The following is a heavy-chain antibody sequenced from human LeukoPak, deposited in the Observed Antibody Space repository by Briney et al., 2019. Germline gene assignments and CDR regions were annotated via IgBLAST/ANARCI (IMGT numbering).Heavy chain of an antibody. D-gene: IGHD3-22*01. J-gene: IGHJ6*03. CDR2: IYTSVST. CDR3: ARTGDDSSGYPYYYYYYMDV. CDR1: GGSISSYY. V-gene: IGHV4-4*07. Sequence: SETLSLTCTVSGGSISSYYWSWIRQPAGKGLECIGRIYTSVSTNYNPSLKSRVTISVDKSKNQFYLKLSSVTDADTAVYYCARTGDDSSGYPYYYYYYMDVWGKGTTVTVSS.